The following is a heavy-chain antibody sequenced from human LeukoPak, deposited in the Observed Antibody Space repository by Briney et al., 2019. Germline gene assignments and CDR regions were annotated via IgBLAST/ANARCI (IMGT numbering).Heavy chain of an antibody. CDR1: XYTFTGYY. CDR2: INPNSGGT. V-gene: IGHV1-2*02. Sequence: ASVXXXXXXSXYTFTGYYMXXVRQAPGQGLXXXXXINPNSGGTNYAQKFQGRVTITRDTSISTAYMELSRLRSDDTAVYYCARVKTPIVVVPAAIAFDYWGQGTLVTVSS. CDR3: ARVKTPIVVVPAAIAFDY. D-gene: IGHD2-2*01. J-gene: IGHJ4*02.